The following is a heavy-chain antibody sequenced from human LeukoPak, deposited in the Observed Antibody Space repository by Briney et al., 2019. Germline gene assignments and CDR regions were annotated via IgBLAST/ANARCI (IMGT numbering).Heavy chain of an antibody. CDR2: IYYSGST. J-gene: IGHJ5*02. D-gene: IGHD6-13*01. Sequence: SETLSLTCTVSGGSISSYYWSWIRQPPGKGLGWIGYIYYSGSTNYNPSLKSRVTISIDTSKNQFSLKLSSVTAADTAVYYCARHGASSSWYVRWFDPWGQGTLVTVSS. CDR1: GGSISSYY. V-gene: IGHV4-59*08. CDR3: ARHGASSSWYVRWFDP.